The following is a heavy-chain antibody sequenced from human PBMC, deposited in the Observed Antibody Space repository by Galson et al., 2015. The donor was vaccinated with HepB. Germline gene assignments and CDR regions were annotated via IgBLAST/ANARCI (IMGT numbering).Heavy chain of an antibody. J-gene: IGHJ4*02. CDR3: ASHDIVARDY. CDR1: GFTFSDYY. Sequence: SLRLSCAASGFTFSDYYMSWIRQAPGKGLEWVSYISSSGSTIYYADSVKGRFTISRDNSKNTLYLQMNSLRAEDTAVYYCASHDIVARDYWGQGTLVTVSS. D-gene: IGHD5-12*01. V-gene: IGHV3-11*04. CDR2: ISSSGSTI.